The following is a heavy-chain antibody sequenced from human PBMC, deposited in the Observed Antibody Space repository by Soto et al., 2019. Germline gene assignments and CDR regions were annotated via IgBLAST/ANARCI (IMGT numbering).Heavy chain of an antibody. J-gene: IGHJ6*02. CDR3: ARNCISTSCYAGGDYYYGMDV. Sequence: QVQLVQSGAEVKKPGSSVKVSCKASGGTFSSYAISWVRQAPGQGLEWMGGIIPIFGTANYAQKFQGRVTITADESTSTAYMELGSLRSEDTAVYYCARNCISTSCYAGGDYYYGMDVWGQGTTVTVSS. CDR1: GGTFSSYA. D-gene: IGHD2-2*01. CDR2: IIPIFGTA. V-gene: IGHV1-69*12.